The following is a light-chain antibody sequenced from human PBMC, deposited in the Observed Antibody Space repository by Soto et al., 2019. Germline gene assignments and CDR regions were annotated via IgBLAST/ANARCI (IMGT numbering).Light chain of an antibody. V-gene: IGKV3-20*01. CDR3: QQYVRSPPSWT. Sequence: ETVLTQSPGTLSLSPGERATLSCRASQSVSSSYLAWYQQKPGQAPRLLIYDASSRATGIPDRFSGSGSGTDFTLTISRLEPEDFAVHYCQQYVRSPPSWTFGQGTKVEIK. CDR1: QSVSSSY. J-gene: IGKJ1*01. CDR2: DAS.